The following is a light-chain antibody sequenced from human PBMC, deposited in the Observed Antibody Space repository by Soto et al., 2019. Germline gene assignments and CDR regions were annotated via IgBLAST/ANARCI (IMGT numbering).Light chain of an antibody. J-gene: IGLJ3*02. CDR1: SSDIGSYNY. CDR3: CSYRSSRTWV. Sequence: QSALTQPASVSGSPGQSITISCTGTSSDIGSYNYVSWYQQCPGKAPRLLSYEVTNRPSGVSNRFSGSKSGNTASLTISGLQAEDDADYYCCSYRSSRTWVFGGGTKLTVL. V-gene: IGLV2-14*01. CDR2: EVT.